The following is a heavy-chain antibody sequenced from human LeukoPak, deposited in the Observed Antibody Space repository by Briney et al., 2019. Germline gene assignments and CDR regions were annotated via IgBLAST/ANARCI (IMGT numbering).Heavy chain of an antibody. D-gene: IGHD4-23*01. Sequence: GGSLRLSCEASGFSFSTSWMIWVRQAPGKGLEWVANIRGDGRQKYYLDSVKGRFTISRDNGKNSLYLQMNSLRVEDTAVYYCGKDWVTLRRPYEYWGQGALVTVSS. CDR2: IRGDGRQK. CDR3: GKDWVTLRRPYEY. CDR1: GFSFSTSW. J-gene: IGHJ4*02. V-gene: IGHV3-7*03.